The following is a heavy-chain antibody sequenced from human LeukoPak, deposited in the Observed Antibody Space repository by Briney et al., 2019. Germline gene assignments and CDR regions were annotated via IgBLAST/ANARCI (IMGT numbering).Heavy chain of an antibody. Sequence: GGSLRLSCAASGFTFSSYAMHWVRQAPGKGLEWVAVISYDGSNKYYADSVKGRFTISRDNSKNTLYLQMNGLRSEDTAVYYCARGPRSRITIFGAWYNYGMDVWGQGTTVTVSS. CDR3: ARGPRSRITIFGAWYNYGMDV. CDR1: GFTFSSYA. CDR2: ISYDGSNK. V-gene: IGHV3-30-3*01. D-gene: IGHD3-3*01. J-gene: IGHJ6*02.